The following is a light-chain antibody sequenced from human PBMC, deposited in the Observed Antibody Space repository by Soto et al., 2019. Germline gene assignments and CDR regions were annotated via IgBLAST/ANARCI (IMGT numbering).Light chain of an antibody. CDR3: HQYDDLPPT. J-gene: IGKJ3*01. Sequence: DIQMTQSPYSLSASVGDRDTITCQASQHISTYLNWLQQKPGKAPELLIYDASNLVPGVPSRFSGSGSGTDFTFTISSLQPEDIATYYCHQYDDLPPTFGPGTKVDIK. V-gene: IGKV1-33*01. CDR1: QHISTY. CDR2: DAS.